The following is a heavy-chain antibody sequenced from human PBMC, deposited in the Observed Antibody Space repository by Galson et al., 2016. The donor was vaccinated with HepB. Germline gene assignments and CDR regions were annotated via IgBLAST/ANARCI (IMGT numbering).Heavy chain of an antibody. CDR1: DFSVSVSY. V-gene: IGHV3-53*01. CDR2: LYRGGYT. J-gene: IGHJ5*01. Sequence: SLRLTCAVSDFSVSVSYMSWVRQAPGKGLEWVSVLYRGGYTNYADSVKGRFTISRGTSKNTLYLQMNSLRADDTAVYYCARLGANPSCLGGSCYRWFDSWGQGIMVTVSS. CDR3: ARLGANPSCLGGSCYRWFDS. D-gene: IGHD2-15*01.